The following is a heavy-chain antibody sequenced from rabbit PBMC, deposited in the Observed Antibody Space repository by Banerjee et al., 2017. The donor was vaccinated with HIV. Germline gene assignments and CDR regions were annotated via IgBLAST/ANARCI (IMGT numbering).Heavy chain of an antibody. J-gene: IGHJ3*01. D-gene: IGHD1-1*01. CDR2: IDPIFGNT. CDR1: GFDFSSYG. Sequence: QEQLVESGGGLVQPGGSLKLSCIASGFDFSSYGVSWVRQAPGKGLEWIGYIDPIFGNTYYASWVNGRFTISKTSSTTVTLKMTSLTAADTATYFCAREADYAGSGYYGLWGQGTLVTVS. CDR3: AREADYAGSGYYGL. V-gene: IGHV1S39*01.